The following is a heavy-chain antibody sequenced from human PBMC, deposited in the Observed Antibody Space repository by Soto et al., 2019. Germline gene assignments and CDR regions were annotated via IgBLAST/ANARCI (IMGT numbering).Heavy chain of an antibody. CDR1: GGSISSYY. CDR2: IYYSGST. Sequence: PSETLSLTCTVSGGSISSYYSSWIRQPPGKGLEWIGYIYYSGSTNYNPSLKSRVTISVDTSKNQFSLKLSSVTAADTAVYYCARGQGGGTVYYYYYMDVWGKGTTVTVSS. CDR3: ARGQGGGTVYYYYYMDV. D-gene: IGHD2-15*01. V-gene: IGHV4-59*01. J-gene: IGHJ6*03.